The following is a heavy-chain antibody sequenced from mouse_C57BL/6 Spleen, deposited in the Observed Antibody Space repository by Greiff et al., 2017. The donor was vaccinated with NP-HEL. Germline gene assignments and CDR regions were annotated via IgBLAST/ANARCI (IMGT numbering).Heavy chain of an antibody. Sequence: EVQGVESGGGLVQPKGSLKLSCAASGFSFNTYAMNWVRQAPGKGLEWVARIRSKSNNYATYYADSVKDRFTISRDDSESMLYLQMNNLKTEDTAMYYCVRGIYGSLDYWGQGTTLTVSS. D-gene: IGHD1-1*01. CDR3: VRGIYGSLDY. CDR1: GFSFNTYA. V-gene: IGHV10-1*01. J-gene: IGHJ2*01. CDR2: IRSKSNNYAT.